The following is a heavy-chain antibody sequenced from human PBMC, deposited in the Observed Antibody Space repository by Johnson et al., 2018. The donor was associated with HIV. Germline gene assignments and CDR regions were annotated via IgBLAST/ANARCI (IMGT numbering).Heavy chain of an antibody. D-gene: IGHD6-25*01. Sequence: QVQLVESGGGVVQPGRSLRLSCAASGFTFSSYAMHWVRQAPGKGLAWVAVISYDGSNKYYADSVRGRFTISRDNSKNTLYLQMDNLRVEDTAIYYCARDGESQRLPLGDAFDIWGQGTMVTVSS. J-gene: IGHJ3*02. V-gene: IGHV3-30*14. CDR1: GFTFSSYA. CDR3: ARDGESQRLPLGDAFDI. CDR2: ISYDGSNK.